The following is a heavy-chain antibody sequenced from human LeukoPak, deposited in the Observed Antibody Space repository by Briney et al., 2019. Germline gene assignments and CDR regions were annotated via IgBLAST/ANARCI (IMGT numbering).Heavy chain of an antibody. D-gene: IGHD2-15*01. J-gene: IGHJ6*03. CDR1: GFTFSSYA. V-gene: IGHV3-23*01. Sequence: PGGSLRLSCAASGFTFSSYAMSWVRQAPGKGLEWVSAISGSGGSTYYADSVKGRFTISRDNSKNTLYLQMNSLRAEDTAVYYCAKDPGSKKNYYYYMDVWGKGTTVTVSS. CDR2: ISGSGGST. CDR3: AKDPGSKKNYYYYMDV.